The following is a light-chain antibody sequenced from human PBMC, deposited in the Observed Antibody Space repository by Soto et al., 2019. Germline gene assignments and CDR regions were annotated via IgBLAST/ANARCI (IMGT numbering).Light chain of an antibody. Sequence: EIVLTQSPGTLSLSPGERATLSCRASQSVTSSYLAWYQQKPGQAPRLLIYRASTRATGIPARFSGSGSGTEFTLTISSLQSEDFAVYYCQQYNNWPYTFGQGTKLEIK. CDR1: QSVTSSY. CDR3: QQYNNWPYT. V-gene: IGKV3-15*01. CDR2: RAS. J-gene: IGKJ2*01.